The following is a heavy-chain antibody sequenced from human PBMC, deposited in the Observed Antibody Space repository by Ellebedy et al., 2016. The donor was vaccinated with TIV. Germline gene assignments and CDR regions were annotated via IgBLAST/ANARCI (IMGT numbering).Heavy chain of an antibody. V-gene: IGHV1-2*02. CDR3: ARVRRGSSGMDV. D-gene: IGHD6-13*01. CDR1: GYTFTANY. J-gene: IGHJ6*02. Sequence: ASVKVSCKASGYTFTANYIHWVQQAPGKGLEWMGWINPDSGGTNFARKFQGRVTMTRDTSVNTVYMELSRLESDDTAVYYCARVRRGSSGMDVWGQGTTVTVS. CDR2: INPDSGGT.